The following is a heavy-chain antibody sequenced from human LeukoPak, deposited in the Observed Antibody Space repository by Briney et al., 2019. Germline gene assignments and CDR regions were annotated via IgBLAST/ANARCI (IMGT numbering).Heavy chain of an antibody. CDR1: GFTFSSYW. V-gene: IGHV3-74*01. Sequence: GGSLRLSCAASGFTFSSYWMHWVRQAPGKGPVWVSRINGDGSSTYDADFVKGRFTISRDNAKNTVYLQMNSLTAEDTAVYYCATDSYSSSWYWSFDLWGRGALVTVSS. J-gene: IGHJ2*01. D-gene: IGHD6-13*01. CDR3: ATDSYSSSWYWSFDL. CDR2: INGDGSST.